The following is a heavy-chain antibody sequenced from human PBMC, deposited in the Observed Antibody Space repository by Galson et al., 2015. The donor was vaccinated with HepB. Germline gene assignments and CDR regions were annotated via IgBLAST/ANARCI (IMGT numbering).Heavy chain of an antibody. Sequence: SVKVSCKASGGTFSSYAISWVRQAPGQGLEWMGGIIPIFGTANYAQKFQGRVTITADESTSTAYMELSSLRSEDTAVYYCASLYSSSWYWDYWGQGTLVTVSS. D-gene: IGHD6-13*01. CDR2: IIPIFGTA. CDR1: GGTFSSYA. CDR3: ASLYSSSWYWDY. J-gene: IGHJ4*02. V-gene: IGHV1-69*13.